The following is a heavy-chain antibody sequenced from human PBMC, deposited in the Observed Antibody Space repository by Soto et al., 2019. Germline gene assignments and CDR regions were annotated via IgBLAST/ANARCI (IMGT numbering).Heavy chain of an antibody. Sequence: EVQLLESGGGLVQPGGSLRLSCAASGFTFSSYAMSWVRQAPGKGLEWVSAISGSGGSTYYADSVKGRFTISRDNSKNTLYLHMNSLSGEDTAVYYCARRSSGWYFDYWGQGTLVTVSS. D-gene: IGHD6-19*01. CDR2: ISGSGGST. J-gene: IGHJ4*02. CDR3: ARRSSGWYFDY. CDR1: GFTFSSYA. V-gene: IGHV3-23*01.